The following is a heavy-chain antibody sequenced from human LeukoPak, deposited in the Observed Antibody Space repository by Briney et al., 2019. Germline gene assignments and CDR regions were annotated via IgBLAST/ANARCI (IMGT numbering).Heavy chain of an antibody. CDR3: ARLWFGESHFDY. V-gene: IGHV3-7*04. CDR2: IKEDGSQK. Sequence: GRSLRLSCVASGFTFRSYGIHWVRQAPGKGLEWVANIKEDGSQKYYVDSVKGRFTISRDNVISRDNVKNSLYLQMNSLRAEDTAVYYCARLWFGESHFDYWGQGTLVTVSS. D-gene: IGHD3-10*01. J-gene: IGHJ4*02. CDR1: GFTFRSYG.